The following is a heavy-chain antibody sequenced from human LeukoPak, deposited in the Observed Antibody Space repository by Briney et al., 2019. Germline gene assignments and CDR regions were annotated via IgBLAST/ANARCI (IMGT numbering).Heavy chain of an antibody. D-gene: IGHD6-19*01. J-gene: IGHJ3*02. Sequence: SGPTLVKPTQTLTLTCTFSGFSLSTSGVGVGWIRQPPGKALEWLALIYWDDDKRYSPSLKSRLAITKDTSKNQVVLTMTNMDPVDTATYYCAHSCSSGWYGRPDAFDIWGQGTMVTVSS. CDR3: AHSCSSGWYGRPDAFDI. CDR1: GFSLSTSGVG. CDR2: IYWDDDK. V-gene: IGHV2-5*02.